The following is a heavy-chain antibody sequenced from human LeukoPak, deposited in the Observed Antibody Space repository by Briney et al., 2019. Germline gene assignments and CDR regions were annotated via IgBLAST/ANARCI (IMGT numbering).Heavy chain of an antibody. CDR1: GFTFSSYG. CDR2: ISYDGDNK. CDR3: AKARRRNWFDP. Sequence: GGSLRLSCAASGFTFSSYGMHWVRQAPGKGLVWVALISYDGDNKYYADSVKGRFTISRDNSKNTLYLQMNSLRTEDTAVYYCAKARRRNWFDPWGQGTLVTVSS. J-gene: IGHJ5*02. V-gene: IGHV3-30*18.